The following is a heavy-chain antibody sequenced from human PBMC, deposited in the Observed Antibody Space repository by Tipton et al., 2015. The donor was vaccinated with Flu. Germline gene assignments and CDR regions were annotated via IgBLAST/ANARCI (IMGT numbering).Heavy chain of an antibody. V-gene: IGHV4-4*07. CDR3: ARIDLEKDDAFDI. CDR1: GGSITTYY. CDR2: IYTSGST. J-gene: IGHJ3*02. D-gene: IGHD3-3*01. Sequence: TLSLTCTVSGGSITTYYWTWIRQPAGERLEWIGRIYTSGSTNYNPSLKSRVTMSVDMSKNRFSLKLSSVTAADTAVYYCARIDLEKDDAFDIWGQGTMVTVSS.